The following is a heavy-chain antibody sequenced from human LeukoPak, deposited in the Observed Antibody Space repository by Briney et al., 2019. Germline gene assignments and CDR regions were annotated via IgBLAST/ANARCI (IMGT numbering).Heavy chain of an antibody. CDR3: ARVLSREGYFDY. CDR2: ISGYNGDI. V-gene: IGHV1-18*04. Sequence: KVSCKASGYTFTDYYMHWVRQAPGQGLEWMGWISGYNGDINYAQRLQGRVTMTTDTSTSTAYMELRSLSSDDTAVYYCARVLSREGYFDYWGQGTLVTVSS. D-gene: IGHD5-24*01. J-gene: IGHJ4*02. CDR1: GYTFTDYY.